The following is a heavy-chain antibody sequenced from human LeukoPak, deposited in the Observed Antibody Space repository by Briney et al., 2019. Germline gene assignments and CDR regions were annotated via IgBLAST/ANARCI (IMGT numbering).Heavy chain of an antibody. Sequence: SETLSLTCAVSGYSISSGYYWGWIRQPPGKGLEWIGSIYYSGSTYYNPSLKSRVTISVDTSKNQCSLKLSSVTAADTAVYYCARHSSNYYDSSGSLDPWGQGTLVTVSS. D-gene: IGHD3-22*01. CDR1: GYSISSGYY. CDR3: ARHSSNYYDSSGSLDP. J-gene: IGHJ5*02. V-gene: IGHV4-38-2*01. CDR2: IYYSGST.